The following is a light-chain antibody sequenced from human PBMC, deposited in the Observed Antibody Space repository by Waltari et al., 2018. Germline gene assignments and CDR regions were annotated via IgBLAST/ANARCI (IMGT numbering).Light chain of an antibody. V-gene: IGLV10-54*04. J-gene: IGLJ1*01. CDR2: RNN. Sequence: QAGLTQPPSVSKGLRQTATLPCTGHSNNVGNQGAAWLQQHQGQPPRLLSYRNNNRPAGISERFSASRSGNTASLTITGLQPEDEADYYCSAWDSNLREYVFGTGTKVTVL. CDR3: SAWDSNLREYV. CDR1: SNNVGNQG.